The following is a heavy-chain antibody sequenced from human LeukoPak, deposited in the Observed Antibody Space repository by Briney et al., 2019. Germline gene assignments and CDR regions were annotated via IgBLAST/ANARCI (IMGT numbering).Heavy chain of an antibody. CDR2: ISGSGGST. D-gene: IGHD6-19*01. CDR3: AKGRLALVAGTSFDY. J-gene: IGHJ4*02. V-gene: IGHV3-23*01. CDR1: GFTFSSYA. Sequence: QPGGSLRLSCAASGFTFSSYAMSWVRQAPGKGLEWVSAISGSGGSTYYADSVKGRFTISRDNSKNTLYLQMNSLKAEDTAVYYCAKGRLALVAGTSFDYWGQGTLVTVSS.